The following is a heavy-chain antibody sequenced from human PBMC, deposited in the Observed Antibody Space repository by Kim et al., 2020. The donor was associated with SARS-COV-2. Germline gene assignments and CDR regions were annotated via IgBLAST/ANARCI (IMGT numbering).Heavy chain of an antibody. Sequence: GGSLRLSCAASGFTFDDYAMHWVRQAPGKGLEWVSGISWNSGSIGYADSVKGRFTISRDNAKNSLYLQMNSLRAEDTALYYCAKDTGDYGDYVGYFDYWGQGTLVTVSS. D-gene: IGHD4-17*01. V-gene: IGHV3-9*01. J-gene: IGHJ4*02. CDR2: ISWNSGSI. CDR1: GFTFDDYA. CDR3: AKDTGDYGDYVGYFDY.